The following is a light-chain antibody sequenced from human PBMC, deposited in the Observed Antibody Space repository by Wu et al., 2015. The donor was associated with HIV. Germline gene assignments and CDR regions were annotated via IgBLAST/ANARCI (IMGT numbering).Light chain of an antibody. CDR3: QQYGSSRS. J-gene: IGKJ2*03. V-gene: IGKV3-11*01. CDR2: DET. CDR1: QGVNGY. Sequence: EIVLTQSPATLSLSPGERATLSCRASQGVNGYLAWYQQKPGQAPRLLIYDETDRATGIPARFSGSASGTDFTLTISSLEPEDFAVYYCQQYGSSRSFGQGTKLEIK.